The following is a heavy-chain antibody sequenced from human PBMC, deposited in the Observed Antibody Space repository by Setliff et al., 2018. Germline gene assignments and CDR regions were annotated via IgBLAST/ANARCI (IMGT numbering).Heavy chain of an antibody. J-gene: IGHJ4*02. D-gene: IGHD3-22*01. CDR2: IYTSGST. CDR3: ARGAGWCCDSSGYYYDY. V-gene: IGHV4-61*02. CDR1: GGSISSGSYY. Sequence: SETLSLTCTVSGGSISSGSYYWSWIRQPAGKGLEWIGRIYTSGSTNYKPSLKSRVTISVDTSKNQFSLKLSSVTAADTAVYYCARGAGWCCDSSGYYYDYWGQGTLVTVSS.